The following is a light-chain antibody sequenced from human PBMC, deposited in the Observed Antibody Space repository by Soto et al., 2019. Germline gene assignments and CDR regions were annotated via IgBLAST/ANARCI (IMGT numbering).Light chain of an antibody. Sequence: QSVLTQPPSVSEAPGQRVTISCSGSNVGNKAVNWYQQLPGKAPKLLLYYDDMLSSGVSDRFSGSKSGTSASLAISGLQNDDDGDYYCAIWDDSVDGWVFGGGPKLTVL. CDR1: NVGNKA. CDR2: YDD. V-gene: IGLV1-36*01. CDR3: AIWDDSVDGWV. J-gene: IGLJ3*02.